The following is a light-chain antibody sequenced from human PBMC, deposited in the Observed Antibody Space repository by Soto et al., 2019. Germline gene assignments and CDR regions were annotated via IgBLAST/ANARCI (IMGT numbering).Light chain of an antibody. V-gene: IGKV3-20*01. J-gene: IGKJ1*01. CDR1: QSVRSNY. Sequence: EIVLTQSPGTQSLSPGERATLSCRASQSVRSNYLAWYQQKPGQAPRLLIYGASNRASGIPDRFSGSGSGAYFTLTISRLESEDFAVYYCQQYGMSPWTFGQGTRVEIK. CDR2: GAS. CDR3: QQYGMSPWT.